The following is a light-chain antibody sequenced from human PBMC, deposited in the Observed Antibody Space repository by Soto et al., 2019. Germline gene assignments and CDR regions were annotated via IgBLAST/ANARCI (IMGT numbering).Light chain of an antibody. J-gene: IGKJ1*01. Sequence: DIQMTQSPSTLSASVGGRVTITCRASQSISSWLAWYQQKPGKAPKLLIYDASSLESGVPSRFSGSGSGTEFTLTISSLQPDDFATYYCQQFNTSPWTFGQGTKVDIK. CDR3: QQFNTSPWT. V-gene: IGKV1-5*01. CDR2: DAS. CDR1: QSISSW.